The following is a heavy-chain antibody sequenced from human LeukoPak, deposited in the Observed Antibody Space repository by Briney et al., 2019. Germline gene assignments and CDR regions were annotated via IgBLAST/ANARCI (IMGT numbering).Heavy chain of an antibody. Sequence: ASVKVSCKASGYTFTSYAMHWVRQAPGQRLEWMGWINAGNGNTKYSQEFQGRVTITRDTSASTAYMELSSLRSDDTAVYYCARSYSGSYSLYYWGQGTLVTVSS. J-gene: IGHJ4*02. CDR2: INAGNGNT. CDR1: GYTFTSYA. CDR3: ARSYSGSYSLYY. V-gene: IGHV1-3*01. D-gene: IGHD1-26*01.